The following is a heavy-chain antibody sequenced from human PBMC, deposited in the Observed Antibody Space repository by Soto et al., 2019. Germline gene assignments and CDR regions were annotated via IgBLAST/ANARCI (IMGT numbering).Heavy chain of an antibody. CDR2: IYSGGST. Sequence: EVQLVESGAGLIQPGGSLRLSGAASGFTVSSNYMSWVRQAPVKGLEWVSVIYSGGSTYYADSVKGRFTISRDNSKNTLYLQMNSLRAEDTAVYYCARVLRPGYYFDFWGQGTLVTVSS. CDR1: GFTVSSNY. V-gene: IGHV3-53*01. CDR3: ARVLRPGYYFDF. D-gene: IGHD4-17*01. J-gene: IGHJ4*02.